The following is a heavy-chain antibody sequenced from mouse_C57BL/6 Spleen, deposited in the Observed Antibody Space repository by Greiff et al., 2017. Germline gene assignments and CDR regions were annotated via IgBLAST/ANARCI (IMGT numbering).Heavy chain of an antibody. D-gene: IGHD1-1*02. V-gene: IGHV1-15*01. CDR2: IDPETGGT. CDR1: GYTFTDYE. J-gene: IGHJ4*01. Sequence: QVHVKQSGAELVRPGASVTLSCKASGYTFTDYEMHWVKQTPVHGLEWIGAIDPETGGTAYNQKFKGKAILTADKSSSTAYMELRSLTSEDSAVYYCTGVAYAMDYWGQGTSVTVSS. CDR3: TGVAYAMDY.